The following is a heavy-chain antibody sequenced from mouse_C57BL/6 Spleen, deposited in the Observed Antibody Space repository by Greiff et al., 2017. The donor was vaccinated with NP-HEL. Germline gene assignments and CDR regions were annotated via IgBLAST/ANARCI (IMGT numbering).Heavy chain of an antibody. V-gene: IGHV5-6*02. J-gene: IGHJ2*01. D-gene: IGHD2-1*01. CDR3: ARPRYGNCFDY. CDR2: ISSGGSYT. Sequence: GKLMESGGDLVKPGGSLKLSCAASGFTFSSYGMSWVRQTPDKRLEWVATISSGGSYTYYPDSVKGRFTISRDNAKNTLYLQMSSLKSEDTAMYYCARPRYGNCFDYWGQGTTLTVSS. CDR1: GFTFSSYG.